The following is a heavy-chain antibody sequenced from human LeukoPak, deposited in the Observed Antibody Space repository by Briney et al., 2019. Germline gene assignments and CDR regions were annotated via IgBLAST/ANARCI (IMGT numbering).Heavy chain of an antibody. J-gene: IGHJ3*02. D-gene: IGHD6-6*01. CDR1: GGTFSSYA. CDR2: IIPIFGTA. Sequence: SVKVSCKASGGTFSSYAISWVRQAPGQGLEWMGGIIPIFGTANYAQKFQGRVTMTRDTSMTTAYVELSSPRSEDTAVYYCARGFELVAFDIWGQGTMVTVSS. CDR3: ARGFELVAFDI. V-gene: IGHV1-69*05.